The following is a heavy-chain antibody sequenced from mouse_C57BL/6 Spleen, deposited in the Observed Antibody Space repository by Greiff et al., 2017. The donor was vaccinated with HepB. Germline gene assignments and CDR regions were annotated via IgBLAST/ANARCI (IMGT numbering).Heavy chain of an antibody. V-gene: IGHV1-39*01. J-gene: IGHJ1*03. Sequence: EVKLQESGPELVKPGASVKISCKASGYSFTDYNMNWVKQSNGKSLEWIGVINPNYGTTSYNQKFKGQATLTVDQSSSTAYMQLNSLTSEDSAVYYCARVYYGSSYVDWYFDVWGTGTTVTVSS. CDR3: ARVYYGSSYVDWYFDV. CDR1: GYSFTDYN. CDR2: INPNYGTT. D-gene: IGHD1-1*01.